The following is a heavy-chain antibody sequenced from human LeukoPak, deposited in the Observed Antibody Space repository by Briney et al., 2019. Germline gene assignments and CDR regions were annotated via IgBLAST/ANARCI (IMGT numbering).Heavy chain of an antibody. V-gene: IGHV3-48*01. Sequence: GGSLRLSCAASGFTFSSYSMNWVRQAPGKGLEWVSYISSSSSTIYYADSVKGRFTISRDNAKNSLYLQMNSLRAEDTAVYYCARVRQRGPPDYWGQGTLVTVSS. CDR1: GFTFSSYS. CDR2: ISSSSSTI. CDR3: ARVRQRGPPDY. J-gene: IGHJ4*02.